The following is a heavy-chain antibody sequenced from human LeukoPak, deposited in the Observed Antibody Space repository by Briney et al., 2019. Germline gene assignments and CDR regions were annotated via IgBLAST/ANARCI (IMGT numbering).Heavy chain of an antibody. CDR2: IVVGSGNT. CDR1: GFTFTSSA. V-gene: IGHV1-58*01. J-gene: IGHJ4*02. Sequence: SVKVSCKASGFTFTSSAVQWGRQARGQRLEWIGWIVVGSGNTNYAQKFQERVTITRDMSTSTADMELSSLRSEDTAVYYCAAYPILRGELYWGQGTLVTVSS. D-gene: IGHD3-10*01. CDR3: AAYPILRGELY.